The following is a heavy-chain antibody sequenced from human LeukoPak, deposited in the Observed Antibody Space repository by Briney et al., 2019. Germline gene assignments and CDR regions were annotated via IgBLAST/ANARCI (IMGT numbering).Heavy chain of an antibody. J-gene: IGHJ3*02. CDR2: IYYSGST. V-gene: IGHV4-31*03. CDR3: ARAGTYYYDSSGYSGAFDI. D-gene: IGHD3-22*01. Sequence: SETLSLTCTVSGGSISNSSYYWGWIRQPPGKGLEWIGYIYYSGSTYFNPSLKSRVTISVDTSKNQFSLKLSSVTAADTAVYYCARAGTYYYDSSGYSGAFDIWGQGTMVTVSS. CDR1: GGSISNSSYY.